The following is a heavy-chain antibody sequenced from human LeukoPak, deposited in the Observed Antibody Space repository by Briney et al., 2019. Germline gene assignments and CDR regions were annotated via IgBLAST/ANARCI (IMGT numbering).Heavy chain of an antibody. CDR1: GFTFSNYE. J-gene: IGHJ4*02. CDR2: ISSRGTLI. D-gene: IGHD6-19*01. V-gene: IGHV3-48*03. Sequence: PGGSLRLSCAASGFTFSNYEMNWVHQAPGKGLEWVSFISSRGTLIYYADSVKGRFTISRDDAKSSLFLHMNSLRADDKAVYYCARVSGLGWHFDYWGQGTLVTVSS. CDR3: ARVSGLGWHFDY.